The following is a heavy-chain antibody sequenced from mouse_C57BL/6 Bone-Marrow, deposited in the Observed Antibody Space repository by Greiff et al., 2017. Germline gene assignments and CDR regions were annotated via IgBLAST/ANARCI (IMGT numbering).Heavy chain of an antibody. CDR2: IYPRGGST. CDR1: GYTFTSYG. V-gene: IGHV1-81*01. J-gene: IGHJ3*01. D-gene: IGHD2-4*01. Sequence: VQRVESGPELARPGASVKLSCKASGYTFTSYGISWVKQRTGQGLEWIGEIYPRGGSTYYNEKFKGKATLTADTSSSTAYMELRSLTSEDSAVYTCATLDDDYDLGGGAYWGQGTPVTVSA. CDR3: ATLDDDYDLGGGAY.